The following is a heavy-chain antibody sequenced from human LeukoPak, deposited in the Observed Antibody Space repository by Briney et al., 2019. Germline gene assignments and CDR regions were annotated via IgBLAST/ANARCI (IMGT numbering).Heavy chain of an antibody. D-gene: IGHD1-26*01. CDR3: AKAISVGATTDAAD. J-gene: IGHJ4*02. V-gene: IGHV3-23*01. Sequence: GGSLRLSCAASGFTFSTYWMHWVRQAPGKGLEWVSAISGSGGSTYYADSVKGRFTISRDNSKNTLYLQMNSLRAEDTAVYYCAKAISVGATTDAADWGQGTLVTVSP. CDR2: ISGSGGST. CDR1: GFTFSTYW.